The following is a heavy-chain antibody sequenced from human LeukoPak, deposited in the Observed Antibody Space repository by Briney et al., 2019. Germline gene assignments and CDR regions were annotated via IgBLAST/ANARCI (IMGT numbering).Heavy chain of an antibody. D-gene: IGHD6-13*01. J-gene: IGHJ5*02. V-gene: IGHV3-74*01. Sequence: GGSLRLSSAASGFTFSSYWMHWVRQAPGKGLVWVSRINSDGSSTSYADSVKGRFTISRDNAKNTLYLQMNSLRAEDTAVYYCARTWGSSWSNWFDPWGQGTLVTVSS. CDR1: GFTFSSYW. CDR3: ARTWGSSWSNWFDP. CDR2: INSDGSST.